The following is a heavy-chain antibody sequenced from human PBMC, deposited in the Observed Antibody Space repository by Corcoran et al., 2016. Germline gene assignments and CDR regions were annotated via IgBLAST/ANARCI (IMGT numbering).Heavy chain of an antibody. CDR2: INAGNGDT. V-gene: IGHV1-3*01. D-gene: IGHD3-22*01. J-gene: IGHJ5*02. Sequence: QVQLVQSGAEVKKPGASVEVSCKAAGYTFTRFAMHWVRQAPGQRLEWMGWINAGNGDTKYSQKFQGRVSITRDTSASTVYMELSSLRSEETAVYYCARVHSGYYDSSGYYYEASWFDPWGQGTLVTVSS. CDR1: GYTFTRFA. CDR3: ARVHSGYYDSSGYYYEASWFDP.